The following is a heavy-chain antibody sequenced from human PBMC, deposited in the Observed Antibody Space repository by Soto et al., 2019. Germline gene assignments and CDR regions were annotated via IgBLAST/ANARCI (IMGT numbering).Heavy chain of an antibody. Sequence: QVQLVQSGAEVKEPGSAVKVSCKAPADSFSSYGISWVRQAPGQGLEWMGGIIPFFGTTNYTEKVQGRVTIRADESKNTAYMKLSGLRSEDTALYYCARVFPDGWVEQGVVRGDLDTWGRGTLVTVSS. V-gene: IGHV1-69*01. CDR2: IIPFFGTT. CDR1: ADSFSSYG. D-gene: IGHD3-3*01. CDR3: ARVFPDGWVEQGVVRGDLDT. J-gene: IGHJ5*02.